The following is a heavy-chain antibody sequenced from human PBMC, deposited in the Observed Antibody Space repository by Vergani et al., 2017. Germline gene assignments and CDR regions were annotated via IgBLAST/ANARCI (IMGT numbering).Heavy chain of an antibody. CDR3: ARRATVVPFDY. CDR2: IYHSGST. CDR1: GYSISSGYY. D-gene: IGHD4-23*01. V-gene: IGHV4-38-2*01. Sequence: QVQLQESGPGLVKPSETLSLTCAVSGYSISSGYYWGWIRQPPGKGLGWIGSIYHSGSTYYNPSLKSRVTISVDTSKNQFSLKLSSVTAADTAVYYCARRATVVPFDYWGQGTLVTVSS. J-gene: IGHJ4*02.